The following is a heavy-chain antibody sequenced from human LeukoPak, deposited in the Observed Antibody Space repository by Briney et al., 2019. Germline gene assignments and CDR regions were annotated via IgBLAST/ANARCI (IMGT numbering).Heavy chain of an antibody. Sequence: ASVKVSFKASGYTFTSYAMNWVRQAPGQGLGWMGWINTNTGNPTYAQGFTGRCVFSLDTSVSAAYLQISSLKAEDTAVYYCARDWYSSSSGVFDFWGQGTLVTVSS. CDR3: ARDWYSSSSGVFDF. CDR2: INTNTGNP. J-gene: IGHJ4*02. CDR1: GYTFTSYA. D-gene: IGHD6-6*01. V-gene: IGHV7-4-1*02.